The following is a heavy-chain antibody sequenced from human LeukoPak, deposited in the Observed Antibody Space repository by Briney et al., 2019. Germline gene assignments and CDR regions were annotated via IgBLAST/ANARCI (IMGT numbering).Heavy chain of an antibody. CDR2: ISAYNGNT. Sequence: ASVKVSCKASGYTFTSYGISWVRQAPGQGLEWMGWISAYNGNTNYAQKLQGRVTMTTDTSTSTAYMELRSLRSDDTAIYYCARGSVLRYSRGAFDIWGHGTMVTVSS. V-gene: IGHV1-18*01. J-gene: IGHJ3*02. CDR3: ARGSVLRYSRGAFDI. D-gene: IGHD3-9*01. CDR1: GYTFTSYG.